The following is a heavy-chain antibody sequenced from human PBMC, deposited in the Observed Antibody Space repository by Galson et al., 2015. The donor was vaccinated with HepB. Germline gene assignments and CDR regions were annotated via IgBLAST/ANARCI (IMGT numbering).Heavy chain of an antibody. CDR1: GIPVSPGGRF. D-gene: IGHD1-1*01. Sequence: PALVKPTQTLTLTCTFSGIPVSPGGRFVSWIRQSPGRALEWLALMDVDDAGYSSTSPRTGPTISKGAAKNQVVLRMTNMHPVDTGTYYCARLTGVGYFDYWGQGIAVTVSS. J-gene: IGHJ4*02. V-gene: IGHV2-70*01. CDR2: MDVDDAG. CDR3: ARLTGVGYFDY.